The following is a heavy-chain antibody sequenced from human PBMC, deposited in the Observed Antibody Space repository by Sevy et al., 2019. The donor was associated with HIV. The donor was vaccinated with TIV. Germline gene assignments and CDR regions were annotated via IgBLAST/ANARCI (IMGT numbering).Heavy chain of an antibody. CDR1: GFTVSSNY. D-gene: IGHD3-22*01. J-gene: IGHJ4*02. CDR2: IYSGGST. V-gene: IGHV3-53*01. Sequence: GGSLRLSCAASGFTVSSNYMSWVRQAPGKGLEWVSVIYSGGSTYYADSVKGRFTISRDNSKNTLYLQMNSLTAEDTAVYYCAREYYYDSSGYSVDYWGQGTLVTVSS. CDR3: AREYYYDSSGYSVDY.